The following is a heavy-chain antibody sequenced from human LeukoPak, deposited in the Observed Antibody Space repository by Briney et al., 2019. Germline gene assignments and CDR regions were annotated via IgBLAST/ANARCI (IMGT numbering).Heavy chain of an antibody. CDR1: GGSISSYY. Sequence: SETLSLTCTVSGGSISSYYWSWIRQPPGKGLEWTGYIYYSGSTNYNPSLKSRVTISVDTSKNQFSLKLSSVTAADTAVYYCARLRSGYSYGTPFDYWGQGTLVTVSS. J-gene: IGHJ4*02. D-gene: IGHD5-18*01. CDR3: ARLRSGYSYGTPFDY. CDR2: IYYSGST. V-gene: IGHV4-59*08.